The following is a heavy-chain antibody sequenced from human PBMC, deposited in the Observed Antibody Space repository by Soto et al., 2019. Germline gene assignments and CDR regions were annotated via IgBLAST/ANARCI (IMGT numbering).Heavy chain of an antibody. CDR3: ARQGIQLWSPFDS. Sequence: QVQLVQSGAEVKKPGSSVKVSCKASGGTLNSHAFNWVRQAPGQGLEWMGGIIPIFGTAKYAQKFQGRVTVTADESTRTVYMELSSLRSEDTAVYYCARQGIQLWSPFDSWGQGTLVTVSS. J-gene: IGHJ4*02. D-gene: IGHD5-18*01. CDR1: GGTLNSHA. CDR2: IIPIFGTA. V-gene: IGHV1-69*12.